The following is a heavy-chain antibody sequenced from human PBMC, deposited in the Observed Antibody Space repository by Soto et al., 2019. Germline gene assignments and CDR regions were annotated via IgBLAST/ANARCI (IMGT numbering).Heavy chain of an antibody. J-gene: IGHJ2*01. Sequence: QVQLQESGPGLVKPSQTLSLTCTVSGGSISSGGYYWSWIRQHPGKGLEWIGYIYYSGSAYYNPSRESRVTISVDTSKKQFSLKLSSVTAADTAVYYCARVLSGYLYFDLWGRGTLVSVSS. D-gene: IGHD2-15*01. CDR2: IYYSGSA. V-gene: IGHV4-31*03. CDR1: GGSISSGGYY. CDR3: ARVLSGYLYFDL.